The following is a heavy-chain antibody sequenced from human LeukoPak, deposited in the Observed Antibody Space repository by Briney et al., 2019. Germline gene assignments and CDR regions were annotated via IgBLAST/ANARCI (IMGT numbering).Heavy chain of an antibody. D-gene: IGHD2-21*02. CDR2: TYPGDSHT. J-gene: IGHJ4*02. CDR3: ARTHRRYCGGDSGYYFDY. Sequence: GESLKISGKGSGYSCTSYWIVGVRQMPGKGLEWMGITYPGDSHTCYSPSFQGQVTISADKSISTAYLQWSSLKASDTAMYYCARTHRRYCGGDSGYYFDYWGQGTLVTVSS. CDR1: GYSCTSYW. V-gene: IGHV5-51*01.